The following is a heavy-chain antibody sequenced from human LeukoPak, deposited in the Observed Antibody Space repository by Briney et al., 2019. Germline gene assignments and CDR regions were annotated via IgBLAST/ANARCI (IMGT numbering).Heavy chain of an antibody. V-gene: IGHV3-30-3*01. Sequence: PGGSLRLSCAASGIXFTTYPMHWVRQAPGKGLEWVAVILYDGSNEYYTDSVKGRFTISRDNSKNTLYLQMNSLRPEDTAVYYCARDQGSFFSGWYFYWGQGTLVTVSS. J-gene: IGHJ4*02. CDR3: ARDQGSFFSGWYFY. D-gene: IGHD6-19*01. CDR2: ILYDGSNE. CDR1: GIXFTTYP.